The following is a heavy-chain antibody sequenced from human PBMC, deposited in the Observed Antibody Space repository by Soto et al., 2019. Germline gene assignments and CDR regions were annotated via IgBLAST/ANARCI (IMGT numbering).Heavy chain of an antibody. CDR1: GGSISSSSYY. J-gene: IGHJ4*02. Sequence: PSETLSLTCTVSGGSISSSSYYWGWIRQPPGKGLEWIGSIYYSGSTYYNPSLKSRVTISVDTSKNQFSLKLSSVTAADTAVYYCARRDGSRFDYWGQGTLVTVSS. V-gene: IGHV4-39*01. D-gene: IGHD1-26*01. CDR3: ARRDGSRFDY. CDR2: IYYSGST.